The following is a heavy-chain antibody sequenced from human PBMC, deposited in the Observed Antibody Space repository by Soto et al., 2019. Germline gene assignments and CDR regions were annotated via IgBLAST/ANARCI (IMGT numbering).Heavy chain of an antibody. Sequence: GASVKLSWKASGYTFTVYARHWGRQAPGQRLEWMGWINAGNGNTKYSQKFQGRVTITRDTSASTAYMELSSLRSEDTAVYYCARYVSGYDSPNWFDPWGQGTLVTSPQ. J-gene: IGHJ5*02. CDR2: INAGNGNT. V-gene: IGHV1-3*01. CDR3: ARYVSGYDSPNWFDP. CDR1: GYTFTVYA. D-gene: IGHD5-12*01.